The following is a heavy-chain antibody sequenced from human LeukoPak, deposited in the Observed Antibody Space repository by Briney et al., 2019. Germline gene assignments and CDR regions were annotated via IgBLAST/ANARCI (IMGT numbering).Heavy chain of an antibody. CDR1: GYTFTGYY. CDR3: ARGRNYGDLDAFDI. J-gene: IGHJ3*02. Sequence: GASVKVSCKASGYTFTGYYMHWVRQAPGQGLEWMGWINPNSGGTNYAQKFQGWVTMTRDTSISTAYMELSRLRSDDTAVYYCARGRNYGDLDAFDIWGQGTMVTVSS. D-gene: IGHD4-17*01. CDR2: INPNSGGT. V-gene: IGHV1-2*04.